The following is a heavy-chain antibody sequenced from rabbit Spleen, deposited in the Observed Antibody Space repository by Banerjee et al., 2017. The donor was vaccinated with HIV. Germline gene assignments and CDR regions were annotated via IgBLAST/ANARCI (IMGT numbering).Heavy chain of an antibody. V-gene: IGHV1S40*01. CDR2: IDTGSSGFT. Sequence: QSLEESGGDLVKPGASLTLTCTASGFSFSSSYWMCWVRQAPGKGLEWIVCIDTGSSGFTYFASWAKGRFTISKTSSTTVTLQMTSLTAADTATYFCARDAGTSFSTYGMDLWGQGTLVTVS. D-gene: IGHD8-1*01. CDR3: ARDAGTSFSTYGMDL. J-gene: IGHJ6*01. CDR1: GFSFSSSYW.